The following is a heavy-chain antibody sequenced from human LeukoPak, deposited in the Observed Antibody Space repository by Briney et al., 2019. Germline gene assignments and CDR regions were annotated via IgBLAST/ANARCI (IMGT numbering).Heavy chain of an antibody. CDR1: GFNFGDHA. Sequence: PGGSLRLSCTTSGFNFGDHAITWVRQAPPKGLEWVGCIRSKAYRGTTEYAASVKGRFTISRDDSKSVVYLQMNSLKSEDTAVYYCSRGPIQLWVHNGVDVWGQGTTVTVSS. D-gene: IGHD5-18*01. J-gene: IGHJ6*02. V-gene: IGHV3-49*04. CDR2: IRSKAYRGTT. CDR3: SRGPIQLWVHNGVDV.